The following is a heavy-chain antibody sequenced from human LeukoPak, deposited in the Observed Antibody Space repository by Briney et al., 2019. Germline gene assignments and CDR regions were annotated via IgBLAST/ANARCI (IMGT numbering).Heavy chain of an antibody. J-gene: IGHJ4*02. D-gene: IGHD4-11*01. CDR1: GGSISSSSSY. CDR3: ARLLMTPVTKAPFDY. V-gene: IGHV4-39*02. Sequence: SETLSLTCTVSGGSISSSSSYWGWIRQPPGKGLEWIGHIYYSGSTYYNPSLKSRVTISVDTSKNHFSLKLSSVTAADTAVYYCARLLMTPVTKAPFDYWGQGTLVTVSS. CDR2: IYYSGST.